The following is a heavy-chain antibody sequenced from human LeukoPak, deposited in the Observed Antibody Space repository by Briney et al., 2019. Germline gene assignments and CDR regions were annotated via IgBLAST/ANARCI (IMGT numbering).Heavy chain of an antibody. CDR1: GYTFTSYA. V-gene: IGHV1-3*01. J-gene: IGHJ4*02. CDR3: ARVPLQYYDILTGYYNEVY. D-gene: IGHD3-9*01. Sequence: GASVKVSCKASGYTFTSYAMHWVRQAPGQRLEWMGWINAGNGNTKYSQKFQGRVTITRDTSASTAYMELSSLRSEDTAVYYCARVPLQYYDILTGYYNEVYWGQGTLVTVSS. CDR2: INAGNGNT.